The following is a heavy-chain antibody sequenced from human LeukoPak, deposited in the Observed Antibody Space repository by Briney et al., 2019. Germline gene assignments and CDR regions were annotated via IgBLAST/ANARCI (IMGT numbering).Heavy chain of an antibody. CDR3: ARGLRSYYGSGSYLNWFDP. V-gene: IGHV1-2*02. J-gene: IGHJ5*02. Sequence: ASVKVSCKASGYTFTGYYMHWVRQAPGQGLKWMGWINPNSGGTNYAQKFQGRVTMTRDMSISTAYMELSRLRSDDTAVYYCARGLRSYYGSGSYLNWFDPWGQGTLVTVSS. D-gene: IGHD3-10*01. CDR2: INPNSGGT. CDR1: GYTFTGYY.